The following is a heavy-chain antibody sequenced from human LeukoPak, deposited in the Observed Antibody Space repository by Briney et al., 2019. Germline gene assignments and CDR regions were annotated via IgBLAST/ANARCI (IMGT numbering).Heavy chain of an antibody. Sequence: GASVKVSCKASGYTFTSYDINWVRQATGQGLEWMGWMNPNSGNTGYAQKFQGRVTITRNTSISTAYMELSSLRSEDTAVYYCARGLFGFWSGYYPFDYWGQGTLVTVSS. CDR2: MNPNSGNT. CDR3: ARGLFGFWSGYYPFDY. V-gene: IGHV1-8*03. D-gene: IGHD3-3*01. CDR1: GYTFTSYD. J-gene: IGHJ4*02.